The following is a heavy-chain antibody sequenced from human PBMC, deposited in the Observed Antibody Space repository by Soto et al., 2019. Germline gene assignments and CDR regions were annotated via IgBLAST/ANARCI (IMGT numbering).Heavy chain of an antibody. D-gene: IGHD3-10*01. V-gene: IGHV3-7*01. J-gene: IGHJ6*03. CDR2: IKQDGSEK. Sequence: PRGSLRLSWAASGFTFSSYWMSWVRQAPGKGLEWVANIKQDGSEKYYVDSVKGRFTISRDNAKNSLYLQMNSLRAEDTAVYYCARETKLWIDYSYCYIDFWCKGTTGTVSS. CDR1: GFTFSSYW. CDR3: ARETKLWIDYSYCYIDF.